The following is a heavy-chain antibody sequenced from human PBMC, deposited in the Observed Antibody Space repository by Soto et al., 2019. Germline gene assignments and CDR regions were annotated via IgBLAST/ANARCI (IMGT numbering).Heavy chain of an antibody. Sequence: RASVKVSCKASGYTYNSYGISWVRQAPGQGLEWMGWISAYNGNTNYAQKVQGRVTMTTDTSTSTAYMGPRSLRSDDTAVYYCAGCLGYRSQYPWGQGTLVTVSS. CDR1: GYTYNSYG. J-gene: IGHJ5*02. CDR3: AGCLGYRSQYP. CDR2: ISAYNGNT. V-gene: IGHV1-18*04. D-gene: IGHD3-16*01.